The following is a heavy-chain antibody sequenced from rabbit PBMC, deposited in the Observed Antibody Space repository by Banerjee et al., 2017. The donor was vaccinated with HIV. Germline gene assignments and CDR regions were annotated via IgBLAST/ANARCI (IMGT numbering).Heavy chain of an antibody. CDR2: IDPVFGDT. J-gene: IGHJ4*01. V-gene: IGHV1S47*01. CDR1: GFDFSNYG. Sequence: QEQLVESGGGLVQPGGSLKLSCKASGFDFSNYGVNWVRQAPGKGLEWIGYIDPVFGDTYYANWVNGRFTISSHNAQNTLYLQLNSLTAVDTATYFCVRSQYANTPLNYFTLWGQGTLVTVS. CDR3: VRSQYANTPLNYFTL. D-gene: IGHD6-1*01.